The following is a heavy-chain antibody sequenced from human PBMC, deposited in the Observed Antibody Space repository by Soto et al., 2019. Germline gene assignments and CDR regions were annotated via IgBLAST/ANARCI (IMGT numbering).Heavy chain of an antibody. CDR2: ISAYNGNT. D-gene: IGHD2-21*02. CDR3: ARDESGAYCGGDCYYYYYYGIDV. J-gene: IGHJ6*02. CDR1: GYTFTSYG. Sequence: QVQLVQSGAEVKKPGASVKVSCKASGYTFTSYGISWVRQAPGQGLEWMGWISAYNGNTNYAQKLQGRVTMTTDTSTNTAYMELRSLRSDDTAVYYCARDESGAYCGGDCYYYYYYGIDVWGQGTTVTVSS. V-gene: IGHV1-18*01.